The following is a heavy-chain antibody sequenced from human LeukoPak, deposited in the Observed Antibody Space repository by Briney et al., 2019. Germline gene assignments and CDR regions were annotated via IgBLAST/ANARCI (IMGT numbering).Heavy chain of an antibody. Sequence: TGGSLRLSCAASGFTFSSYAMSWVRQAPGKGLEWVSAISDSGGSTYYADSVKGRFAISRDNSKNTLYLQMNSLRAEDTAVYYCAKDQRGYYYDSSGYQDYWGQGTLVTVSS. CDR2: ISDSGGST. CDR3: AKDQRGYYYDSSGYQDY. D-gene: IGHD3-22*01. J-gene: IGHJ4*02. V-gene: IGHV3-23*01. CDR1: GFTFSSYA.